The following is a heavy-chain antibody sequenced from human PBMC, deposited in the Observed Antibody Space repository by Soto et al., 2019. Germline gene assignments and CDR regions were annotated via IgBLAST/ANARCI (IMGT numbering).Heavy chain of an antibody. V-gene: IGHV3-72*01. CDR1: GFTFSDHY. CDR2: TRNKANSYTT. CDR3: ARDLSWYGGYYYYYGMDV. D-gene: IGHD6-13*01. Sequence: GGSLRLSCAASGFTFSDHYMDWVRQAPGKGLEWVGRTRNKANSYTTEYAASVKGRFTISRDDSKNSLYLQMNSLKTEDTAVYYCARDLSWYGGYYYYYGMDVWGQGTTVTVSS. J-gene: IGHJ6*02.